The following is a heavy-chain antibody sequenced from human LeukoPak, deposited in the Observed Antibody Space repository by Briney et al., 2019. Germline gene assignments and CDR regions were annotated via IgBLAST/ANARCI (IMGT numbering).Heavy chain of an antibody. Sequence: PGGSLRLSCAASGFTFSNYEMNWVRQAPGKGLEWVSYINSGGYNMYYADSVKGRLTISRDNAKNSLYVQMNSLRAEDTAVYYCARGPMTGPYDYWGQGTLVTVSS. CDR3: ARGPMTGPYDY. V-gene: IGHV3-48*03. J-gene: IGHJ4*02. CDR1: GFTFSNYE. D-gene: IGHD3-22*01. CDR2: INSGGYNM.